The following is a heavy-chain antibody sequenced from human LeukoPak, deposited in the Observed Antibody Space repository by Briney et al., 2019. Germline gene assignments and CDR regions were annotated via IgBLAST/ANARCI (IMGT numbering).Heavy chain of an antibody. V-gene: IGHV4-59*01. CDR3: ARGMADTYSSSWYVDPFDY. D-gene: IGHD6-13*01. Sequence: SETLSLTCSVSGGSISSYYWSWIRQPPGKGLEWIGYIYYSGSTNYNPSLKSRVTISVDTSKNQFSLKLSSVTAADTAVYYCARGMADTYSSSWYVDPFDYWGQGTLVTVSS. CDR2: IYYSGST. J-gene: IGHJ4*02. CDR1: GGSISSYY.